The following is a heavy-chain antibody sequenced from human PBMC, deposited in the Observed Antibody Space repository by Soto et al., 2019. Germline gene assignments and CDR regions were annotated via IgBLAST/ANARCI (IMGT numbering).Heavy chain of an antibody. CDR3: ALLGRTYGMDV. Sequence: GGSLRLSCAASGFTFSSYGVSWVRQSPGKGLEWVSAISGSGGSTYYADSVKGRFTISRDNSKNTLYLQMNSLRAEDTAVYYCALLGRTYGMDVWGQGTTVTVSS. CDR1: GFTFSSYG. CDR2: ISGSGGST. V-gene: IGHV3-23*01. J-gene: IGHJ6*02. D-gene: IGHD2-15*01.